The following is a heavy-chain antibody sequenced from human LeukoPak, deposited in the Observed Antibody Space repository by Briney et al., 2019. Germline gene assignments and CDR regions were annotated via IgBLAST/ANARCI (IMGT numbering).Heavy chain of an antibody. J-gene: IGHJ4*02. V-gene: IGHV5-51*01. D-gene: IGHD2-15*01. Sequence: GESLKISCKGSGYSLTSYWIGWVRQMPGKGLEWMGIIYPGDSDTRYSPSFQGQVTISADKSISTAYLQWSSLKASDTAMYYCASPYCSGSSCSGPFDYWGQGTLVTVSS. CDR2: IYPGDSDT. CDR3: ASPYCSGSSCSGPFDY. CDR1: GYSLTSYW.